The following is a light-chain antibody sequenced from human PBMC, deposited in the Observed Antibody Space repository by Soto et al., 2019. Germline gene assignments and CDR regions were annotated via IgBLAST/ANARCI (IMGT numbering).Light chain of an antibody. J-gene: IGKJ1*01. CDR1: QSISTY. CDR2: AAS. Sequence: DIQMTQSPTSLSASVGDRVTISCRASQSISTYLSWYQQKPGKAPRLLIYAASTVQSGVPPRFSGSGSGTDFILTVSSLRSEDIATYFCQQTYSAPPSTFGHGTKVEIK. CDR3: QQTYSAPPST. V-gene: IGKV1-39*01.